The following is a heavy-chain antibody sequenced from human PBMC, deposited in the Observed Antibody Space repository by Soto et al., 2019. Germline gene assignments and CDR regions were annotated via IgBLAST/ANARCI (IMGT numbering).Heavy chain of an antibody. CDR2: ISYDGSNK. Sequence: GGSLRLSCAASGFTFSSYAMHWVRQAPGKGLEWVAVISYDGSNKYYADSVKGRFTISRDNSKNTLYLQMNRLRAEDTAVYYCAGGYCSSTSCYTLTTPLDYWGQGTLVTVSS. J-gene: IGHJ4*02. CDR1: GFTFSSYA. CDR3: AGGYCSSTSCYTLTTPLDY. D-gene: IGHD2-2*02. V-gene: IGHV3-30-3*01.